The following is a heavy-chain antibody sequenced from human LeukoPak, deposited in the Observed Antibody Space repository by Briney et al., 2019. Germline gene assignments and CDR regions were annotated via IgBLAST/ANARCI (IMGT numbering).Heavy chain of an antibody. Sequence: ASVKVSCKASGGTFSSYAISWVRQAPGQGLEWMGGIIPIFGTANYAQKFQGRVTITTDESTSTAYMELSSLRSEDTAVYYCARDLSSGYINYFDYWGQGTLVTVSS. CDR3: ARDLSSGYINYFDY. J-gene: IGHJ4*02. V-gene: IGHV1-69*05. CDR1: GGTFSSYA. D-gene: IGHD3-22*01. CDR2: IIPIFGTA.